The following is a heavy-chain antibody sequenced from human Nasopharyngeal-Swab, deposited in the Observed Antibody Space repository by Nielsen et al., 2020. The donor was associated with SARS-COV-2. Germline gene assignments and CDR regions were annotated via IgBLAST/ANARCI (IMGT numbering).Heavy chain of an antibody. CDR3: ARMDHIVVVPAAPGGADY. J-gene: IGHJ4*02. V-gene: IGHV3-21*01. D-gene: IGHD2-2*01. CDR2: ISSSSSYI. Sequence: WIPQPPGKGLEWVSSISSSSSYIYYADSVKGRFTISRDNAKNSLYLQMNSLRAEDTAVYYCARMDHIVVVPAAPGGADYWGQGTLVTVSS.